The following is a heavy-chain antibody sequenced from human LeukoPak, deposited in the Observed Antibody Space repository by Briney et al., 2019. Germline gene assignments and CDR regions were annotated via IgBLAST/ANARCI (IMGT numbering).Heavy chain of an antibody. Sequence: VASVKVSCKASGYTFTGYYMRWVRQAPGQGLEWMGRINPNSGGTNYAQKFQGRVTMTRDTSISTAYMELSRLRSDDTAVYYCASPGLRYFDWLLLGDDAFDIWGQGTMVTVSS. V-gene: IGHV1-2*06. CDR3: ASPGLRYFDWLLLGDDAFDI. CDR2: INPNSGGT. CDR1: GYTFTGYY. D-gene: IGHD3-9*01. J-gene: IGHJ3*02.